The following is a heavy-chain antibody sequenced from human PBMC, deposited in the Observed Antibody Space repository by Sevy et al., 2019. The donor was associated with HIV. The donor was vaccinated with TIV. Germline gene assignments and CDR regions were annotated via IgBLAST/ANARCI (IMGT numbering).Heavy chain of an antibody. CDR2: ITGSSDYI. V-gene: IGHV3-21*06. D-gene: IGHD1-26*01. Sequence: GGSLRLSCAASGFSFSNYNMNWVRQAPGKGLEWVSSITGSSDYIYYEDSVKGRFTISRDNAKNSLYLRMNSLKTEDTAVYYCAKWDADRRWYFDYWGQGILVNVSS. CDR1: GFSFSNYN. CDR3: AKWDADRRWYFDY. J-gene: IGHJ4*02.